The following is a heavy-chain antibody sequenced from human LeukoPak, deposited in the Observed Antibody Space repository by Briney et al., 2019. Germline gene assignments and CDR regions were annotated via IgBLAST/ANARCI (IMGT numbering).Heavy chain of an antibody. CDR1: GFTFISYW. D-gene: IGHD5-24*01. Sequence: GGSLRLSCTASGFTFISYWIHWVRQPPGKGLVWVSRINNDGGGTIYADSVRGRFTISRDNSKNTLYLQMNSLRAEDTAVYYCAGEMATTSLDAFDYWGQGTLVTVSS. J-gene: IGHJ4*02. V-gene: IGHV3-74*01. CDR3: AGEMATTSLDAFDY. CDR2: INNDGGGT.